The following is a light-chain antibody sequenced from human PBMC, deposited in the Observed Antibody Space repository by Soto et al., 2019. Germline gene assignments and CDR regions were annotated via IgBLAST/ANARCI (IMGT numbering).Light chain of an antibody. Sequence: QSALTQPPSASGSPGQSVTISCTGTSSDVGGYNYVSWYQQHPGKAPKLMLYEVSKRPSGVPDRFSGSKSGNTASLTVSGLQAEDEADYYCSSYAGSNNFEVFGTGTKLTVL. CDR3: SSYAGSNNFEV. CDR2: EVS. J-gene: IGLJ1*01. V-gene: IGLV2-8*01. CDR1: SSDVGGYNY.